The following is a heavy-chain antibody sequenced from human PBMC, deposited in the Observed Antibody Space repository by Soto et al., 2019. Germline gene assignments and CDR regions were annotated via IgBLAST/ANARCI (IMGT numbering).Heavy chain of an antibody. J-gene: IGHJ5*02. D-gene: IGHD4-4*01. V-gene: IGHV5-51*01. CDR1: GYTFSSHW. CDR3: ARSPRGMTTVTTLTNWFDP. Sequence: LVESLKLSCQGSGYTFSSHWIAWVRPQPGKGLEWMGIIYPGDSDTRYSPSFQGQVTISADKSISTAYLQWSSLKASDTAMYYCARSPRGMTTVTTLTNWFDPWGQGTLVTVSS. CDR2: IYPGDSDT.